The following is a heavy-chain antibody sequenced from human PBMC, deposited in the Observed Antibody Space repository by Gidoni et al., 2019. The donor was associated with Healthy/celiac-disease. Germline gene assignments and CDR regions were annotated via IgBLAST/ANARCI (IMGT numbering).Heavy chain of an antibody. CDR1: GSPFDDST. V-gene: IGHV3-43*01. D-gene: IGHD6-19*01. Sequence: EVQLVESGGVVVQPGGSLRLSWPASGSPFDDSTLHWVRQAPGKGLEWVSLISWDSGSTYYADSVKGRFTISRDNSKNSLYLQMNSLRTEDTALYYCAKDIAVADPTQKDYYYGMDVWGQGTTVTVSS. CDR3: AKDIAVADPTQKDYYYGMDV. CDR2: ISWDSGST. J-gene: IGHJ6*02.